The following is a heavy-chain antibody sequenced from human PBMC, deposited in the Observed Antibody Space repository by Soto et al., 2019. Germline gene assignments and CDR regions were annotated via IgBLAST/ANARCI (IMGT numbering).Heavy chain of an antibody. CDR2: ISGSGGST. CDR3: AKDLSNYYDSSGSLDY. CDR1: GFTFSSYA. J-gene: IGHJ4*02. Sequence: GGSLRLSCAASGFTFSSYAMSWVRQAPGKGLEWVSAISGSGGSTYYADSVKGRFTVSRDNSKNTLYLQMNSLRAEDTAVYYCAKDLSNYYDSSGSLDYWGQGTLVTVPS. D-gene: IGHD3-22*01. V-gene: IGHV3-23*01.